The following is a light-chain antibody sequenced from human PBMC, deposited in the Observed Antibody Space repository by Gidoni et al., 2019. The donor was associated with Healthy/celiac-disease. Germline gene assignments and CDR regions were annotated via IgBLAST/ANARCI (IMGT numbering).Light chain of an antibody. CDR3: QQSLT. J-gene: IGKJ1*01. CDR2: DAS. CDR1: QSISSY. Sequence: DIQMTQSPSSLSASVGDRVTITCRASQSISSYLNWYQQKPGKAPKLLIYDASSLQSGVPSRFSGSSSGTDFTLTISSLQPEDFATYYCQQSLTFGQGTKVEIK. V-gene: IGKV1-39*01.